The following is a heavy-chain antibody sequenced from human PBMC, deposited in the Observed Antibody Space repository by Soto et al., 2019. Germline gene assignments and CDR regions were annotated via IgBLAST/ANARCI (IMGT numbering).Heavy chain of an antibody. D-gene: IGHD3-16*02. CDR2: INPSGGST. Sequence: ASVKVSCKASGYTFTSYYMHWVRQAPGQGLEWMGIINPSGGSTSYAQKFQGRVTMTRDTSTSTVYMELSSPRSEDTAVYYCARTAQNDYVWRSYRPTPPHYWGQGTLVTVSS. CDR1: GYTFTSYY. CDR3: ARTAQNDYVWRSYRPTPPHY. V-gene: IGHV1-46*01. J-gene: IGHJ4*02.